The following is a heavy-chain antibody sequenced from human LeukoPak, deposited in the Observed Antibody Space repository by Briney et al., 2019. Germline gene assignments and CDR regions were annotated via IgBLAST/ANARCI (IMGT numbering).Heavy chain of an antibody. J-gene: IGHJ4*02. CDR3: ARGPSSSSCL. Sequence: PSETLSLTCAVSGYSISSGYCWGWIRQPPGKGLEWIGSIYHSGNIYYNPSLKSRVTMSVDTSRNELSLKLTSVTAADTAVYYCARGPSSSSCLWGQGTLVTVSS. D-gene: IGHD6-13*01. V-gene: IGHV4-38-2*01. CDR2: IYHSGNI. CDR1: GYSISSGYC.